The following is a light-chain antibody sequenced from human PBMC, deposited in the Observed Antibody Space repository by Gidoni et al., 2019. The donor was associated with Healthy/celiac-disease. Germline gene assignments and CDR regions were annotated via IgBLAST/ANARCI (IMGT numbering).Light chain of an antibody. Sequence: EIVFTQSPGTLSLSLGERATLSRRASQSVSSSYLAWYQQKPGQAPRLLIYGASSRATGIPDRFSGSGSGTDFTLTISRLEPEDFAVYYCQQYGSPWTFGQGTKVEIK. J-gene: IGKJ1*01. CDR2: GAS. V-gene: IGKV3-20*01. CDR1: QSVSSSY. CDR3: QQYGSPWT.